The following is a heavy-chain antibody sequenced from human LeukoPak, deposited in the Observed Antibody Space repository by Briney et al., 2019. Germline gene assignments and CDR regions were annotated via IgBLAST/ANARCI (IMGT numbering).Heavy chain of an antibody. Sequence: GASVKVSCKASGYTFTSYDINWVRQATGQGLEWMGWMNPNSGNTGYAQKFQGRVTITRNTSISTAYMELSSLRSEDTAVYYCARGPPADFWSGYYYFDYWGQGTLVTVS. CDR1: GYTFTSYD. D-gene: IGHD3-3*01. CDR2: MNPNSGNT. V-gene: IGHV1-8*03. CDR3: ARGPPADFWSGYYYFDY. J-gene: IGHJ4*02.